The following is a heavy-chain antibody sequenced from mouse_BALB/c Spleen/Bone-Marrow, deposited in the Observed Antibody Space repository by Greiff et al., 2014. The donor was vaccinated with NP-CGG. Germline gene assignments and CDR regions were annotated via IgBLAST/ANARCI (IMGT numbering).Heavy chain of an antibody. J-gene: IGHJ1*01. V-gene: IGHV7-3*02. CDR2: IRNKANGHTT. CDR1: GVTFTDYY. CDR3: ARDINDGYYWYFDV. Sequence: EVNLVESGGGLVQPGGSLRLSCATSGVTFTDYYMSWVRQPPGKALEWLGFIRNKANGHTTEYSASVKGRFTFPRDNSQSILYLQMNTLRAEDSATYYCARDINDGYYWYFDVWGAGTTVTVSS. D-gene: IGHD2-3*01.